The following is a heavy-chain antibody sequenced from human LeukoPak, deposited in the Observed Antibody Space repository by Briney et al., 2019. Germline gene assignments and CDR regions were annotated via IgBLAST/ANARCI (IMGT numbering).Heavy chain of an antibody. D-gene: IGHD3-22*01. V-gene: IGHV3-23*01. CDR2: ISGSGGST. J-gene: IGHJ4*02. Sequence: GGSLRLSCAASGFTFSSYSMSWVRQAPGKGLEWVSAISGSGGSTYYADSVKGRFTISRDNSKNTLYLQMNSLRAEDTAVYYCAKSVREGSSGYYYALYFDYWGQGTLVTVSS. CDR1: GFTFSSYS. CDR3: AKSVREGSSGYYYALYFDY.